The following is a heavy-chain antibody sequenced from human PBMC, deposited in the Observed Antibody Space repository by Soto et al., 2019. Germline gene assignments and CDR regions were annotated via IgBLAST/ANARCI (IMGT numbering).Heavy chain of an antibody. Sequence: QVQLVESGGGLVKPGGSLRLSCAASGFTFSDYYMSWIRQAPGKGLEWVSDISSSGNTIYYADSVKGRITLSRDNAKNSLYLQMNSLRAEDTAVYYCVRAKDSSTSGATFDYWGQGTLVTVSS. J-gene: IGHJ4*02. CDR2: ISSSGNTI. V-gene: IGHV3-11*01. CDR3: VRAKDSSTSGATFDY. CDR1: GFTFSDYY. D-gene: IGHD3-22*01.